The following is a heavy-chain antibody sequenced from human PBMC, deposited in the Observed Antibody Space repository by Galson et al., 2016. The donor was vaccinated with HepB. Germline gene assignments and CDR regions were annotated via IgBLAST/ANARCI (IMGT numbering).Heavy chain of an antibody. Sequence: SVKVSCKASGYTFTDYNIHWVRQAPGHGLEWLGWINPKTNATKFALKFQGRVTLTTDTSINTAYMELRGLGSDDTAVYYCTKDFTDPDSDCWSGWGYYHGMDVWGEGTTVTVSS. CDR3: TKDFTDPDSDCWSGWGYYHGMDV. CDR1: GYTFTDYN. V-gene: IGHV1-2*02. CDR2: INPKTNAT. J-gene: IGHJ6*02. D-gene: IGHD3-3*01.